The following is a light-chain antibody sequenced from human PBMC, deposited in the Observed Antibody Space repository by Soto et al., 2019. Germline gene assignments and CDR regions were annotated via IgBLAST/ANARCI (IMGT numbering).Light chain of an antibody. CDR3: QQYGSSPQP. CDR1: QSVSSSY. J-gene: IGKJ1*01. CDR2: GAS. Sequence: EIVLTQSPGTLSLSPGERATLSCRASQSVSSSYLAWYQQKPGQAPRLLIYGASSRATGIPDRFSGSGSGTDFTLTISRLEPEDFAVYYCQQYGSSPQPFDQGTKVEIK. V-gene: IGKV3-20*01.